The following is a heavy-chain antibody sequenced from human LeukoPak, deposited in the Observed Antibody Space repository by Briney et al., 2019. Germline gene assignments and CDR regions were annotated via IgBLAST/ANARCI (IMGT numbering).Heavy chain of an antibody. Sequence: ASVKVSCKASGYTFTGYYMHWVRQAPGQGLEWMGWINPNSGGTNYAQKFQGRVTMTRDTSISTAYMELSRLRSDDTAVYYCARSGYDILTGFRQTKLYYYYYMDVWGKGTTVTVSS. D-gene: IGHD3-9*01. CDR2: INPNSGGT. CDR1: GYTFTGYY. J-gene: IGHJ6*03. CDR3: ARSGYDILTGFRQTKLYYYYYMDV. V-gene: IGHV1-2*02.